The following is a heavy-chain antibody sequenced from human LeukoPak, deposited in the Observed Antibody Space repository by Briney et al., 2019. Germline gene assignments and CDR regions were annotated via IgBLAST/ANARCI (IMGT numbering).Heavy chain of an antibody. J-gene: IGHJ4*02. V-gene: IGHV3-9*01. D-gene: IGHD4-11*01. CDR2: ISWNSGSI. CDR3: ARDTAYGNVDY. Sequence: GGSLRLSCAASGFTFDDYAMHWVRQAPGKGPEWVSGISWNSGSIGYADSVKGRFTISRDNAKNSLYLRMNSLRAEDTAVYYCARDTAYGNVDYWGQGTLVTVSS. CDR1: GFTFDDYA.